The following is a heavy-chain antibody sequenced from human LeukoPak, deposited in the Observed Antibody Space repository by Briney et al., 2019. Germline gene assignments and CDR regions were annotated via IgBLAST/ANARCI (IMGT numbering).Heavy chain of an antibody. CDR2: IYPDDSDT. CDR1: GYTFTNYW. D-gene: IGHD1-26*01. J-gene: IGHJ4*02. Sequence: GESLKISCKGSGYTFTNYWIGWVRQVPGKGLEWMGIIYPDDSDTRYRPSFQGQVAISADKSISTAYLQWSSLKASDTAMYYCARRRDLYSGSYYTFDYWGQGTLVTVSS. V-gene: IGHV5-51*01. CDR3: ARRRDLYSGSYYTFDY.